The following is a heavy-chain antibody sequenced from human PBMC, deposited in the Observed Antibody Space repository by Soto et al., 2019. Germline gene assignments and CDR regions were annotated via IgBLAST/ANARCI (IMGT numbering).Heavy chain of an antibody. CDR2: IYPSGMP. J-gene: IGHJ4*02. V-gene: IGHV4-30-2*01. CDR1: GSSISNAAYS. D-gene: IGHD5-18*01. Sequence: SETLSLTCTVSGSSISNAAYSWSWIRQPPGKGLEWIGYIYPSGMPFYNPSLRSRVTISIDRSNDQFSLNLRSVTAADTAVYYCARERGGYGLFDSWGQGTLVTVSS. CDR3: ARERGGYGLFDS.